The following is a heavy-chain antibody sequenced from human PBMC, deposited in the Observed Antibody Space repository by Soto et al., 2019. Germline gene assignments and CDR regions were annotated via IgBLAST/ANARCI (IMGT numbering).Heavy chain of an antibody. CDR2: IISIFGTA. Sequence: QVQLVQSGAEVKKPGSSVKVSCKASGGTFSRYAISWVRQAPGQGREWMGGIISIFGTANYAQKFQGRVTMTSEESTSTAYMELVSMSTEAEALDDCAREEHMTRVRGVMIRSWGMDVWGQGTTVTVSS. J-gene: IGHJ6*02. CDR3: AREEHMTRVRGVMIRSWGMDV. V-gene: IGHV1-69*01. D-gene: IGHD3-10*01. CDR1: GGTFSRYA.